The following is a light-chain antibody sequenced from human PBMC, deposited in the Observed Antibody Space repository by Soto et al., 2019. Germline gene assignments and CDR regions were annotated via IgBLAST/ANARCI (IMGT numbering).Light chain of an antibody. V-gene: IGKV3-11*01. CDR3: QHYVTWPLT. CDR1: QSFRGQ. CDR2: DAY. J-gene: IGKJ4*01. Sequence: EVVLTQSPVTLSLSPGERATLSCRASQSFRGQLAWYQQKPGQAPRLLIYDAYNRATGIPPRFSGSGSGTDFTLTISSLEPEDSAVYYCQHYVTWPLTFGGGTKVE.